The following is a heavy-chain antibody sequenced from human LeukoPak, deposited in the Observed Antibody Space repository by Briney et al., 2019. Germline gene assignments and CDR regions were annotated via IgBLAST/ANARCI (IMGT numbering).Heavy chain of an antibody. CDR3: ARDWGEGYSGYDYGRSYFDY. V-gene: IGHV4-59*01. Sequence: PSETLSLTCTVSGGSISSYYWSWIRQPPGKGLEWIGYIYYSGSTNYNPSLTSRVTISVDTSKNQFSLKLSSVTAADTAVYYCARDWGEGYSGYDYGRSYFDYWGQGTLVTVSS. D-gene: IGHD5-12*01. CDR2: IYYSGST. CDR1: GGSISSYY. J-gene: IGHJ4*02.